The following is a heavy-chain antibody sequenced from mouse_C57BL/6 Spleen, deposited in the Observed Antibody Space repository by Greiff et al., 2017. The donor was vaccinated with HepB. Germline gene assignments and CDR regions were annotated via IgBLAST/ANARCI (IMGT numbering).Heavy chain of an antibody. CDR3: ARYSNFYAMVY. V-gene: IGHV1-69*01. CDR2: IDPSDSYT. CDR1: GYTFTSYW. J-gene: IGHJ4*01. Sequence: QVQLQQPGAELVMPGASVKLSCKASGYTFTSYWMHWVKQRPGQGLEWIGEIDPSDSYTNYNQKFKGKSTLTVDKSSSTAYMQLSSLTSEDSAVYYCARYSNFYAMVYWGQGTSVTVSS. D-gene: IGHD4-1*01.